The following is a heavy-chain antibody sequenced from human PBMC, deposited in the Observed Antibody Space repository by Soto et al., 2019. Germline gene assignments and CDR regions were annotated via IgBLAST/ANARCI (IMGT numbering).Heavy chain of an antibody. V-gene: IGHV4-39*02. J-gene: IGHJ1*01. CDR2: ILHTGST. CDR3: AREGHSRGYGAYLQH. CDR1: GCSISSSDYY. Sequence: QLQLQESGPGLVRPSETLPLTCSVTGCSISSSDYYWVWIRQPPGKGLEWIVSILHTGSTYYNPSLESRVTISVDTSKNQFSRQLSSVTAADTAVYYCAREGHSRGYGAYLQHWGQGTLVTVSS. D-gene: IGHD6-25*01.